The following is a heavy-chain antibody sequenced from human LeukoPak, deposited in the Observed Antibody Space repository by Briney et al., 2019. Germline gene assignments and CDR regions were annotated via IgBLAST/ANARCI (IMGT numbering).Heavy chain of an antibody. CDR3: ARGPQQLFDY. J-gene: IGHJ4*02. V-gene: IGHV1-2*02. CDR2: INPNSGGT. Sequence: ASVKVSCKASGGTFSSYAISWVRQAPGQGLEWMGWINPNSGGTNYAQKFQGRVTMTRDTSISTAYMELSSLRSEDTAVYYCARGPQQLFDYWGQGTLVTVSS. CDR1: GGTFSSYA. D-gene: IGHD6-13*01.